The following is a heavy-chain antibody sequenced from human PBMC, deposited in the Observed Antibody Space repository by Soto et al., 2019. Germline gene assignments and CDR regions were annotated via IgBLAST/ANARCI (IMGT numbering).Heavy chain of an antibody. CDR1: GFTFRSYG. J-gene: IGHJ4*02. CDR3: AKSESVYYYGSGTYSYYFDY. Sequence: GGSLRLSCAASGFTFRSYGMHWVRQAPGKGLEWVAVISYDGSNKYYVDSVKGRFTISRDNSKNTLYLQMNSLRAEDTAVYYCAKSESVYYYGSGTYSYYFDYWGQGTLVTVSS. V-gene: IGHV3-30*18. CDR2: ISYDGSNK. D-gene: IGHD3-10*01.